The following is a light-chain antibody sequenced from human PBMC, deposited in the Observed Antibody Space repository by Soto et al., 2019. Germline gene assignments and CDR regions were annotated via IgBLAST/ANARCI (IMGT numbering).Light chain of an antibody. J-gene: IGKJ1*01. CDR3: MQATHWPPT. V-gene: IGKV2-30*01. Sequence: DVVMTQSPLSLAATLGQPASISCRSSQSLLYRDGNTYLNWFHQRPGQSPRRLIYKVFNRESGVPARFSGSGSGTDSTLHITRVEADDVGFYFCMQATHWPPTFGLGTRVELK. CDR2: KVF. CDR1: QSLLYRDGNTY.